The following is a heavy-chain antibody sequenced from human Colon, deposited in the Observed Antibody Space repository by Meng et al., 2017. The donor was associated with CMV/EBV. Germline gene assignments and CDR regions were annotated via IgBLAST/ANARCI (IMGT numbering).Heavy chain of an antibody. D-gene: IGHD1-26*01. J-gene: IGHJ5*02. V-gene: IGHV1-2*06. CDR3: SRGRGASSGFDP. CDR1: GYTFTAYY. CDR2: LNPDNGGT. Sequence: CEASGYTFTAYYIHWVRQAPGQGLEWVGRLNPDNGGTIYARKFQGRVTMTRDTSIRTAYMELSRLSSDDTAVYYCSRGRGASSGFDPWGHGTLVTVSS.